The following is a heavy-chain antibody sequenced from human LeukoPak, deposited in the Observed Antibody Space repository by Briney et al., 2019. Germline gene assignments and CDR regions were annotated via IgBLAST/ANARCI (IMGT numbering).Heavy chain of an antibody. J-gene: IGHJ4*02. CDR2: FDPEDGET. D-gene: IGHD3-10*01. CDR3: ATTHSPLIWFGELLPPFDY. CDR1: GYTLTELS. V-gene: IGHV1-24*01. Sequence: ASVKVSCKVSGYTLTELSMHWVRQAPGKGLEWMGGFDPEDGETIYAQKFQGRVTMTEDTSTDTAYMELSSLRSDDTAVYYCATTHSPLIWFGELLPPFDYWGQGTLVTVSS.